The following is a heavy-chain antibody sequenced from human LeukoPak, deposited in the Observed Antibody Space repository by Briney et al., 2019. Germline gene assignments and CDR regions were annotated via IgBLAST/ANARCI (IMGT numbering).Heavy chain of an antibody. J-gene: IGHJ5*02. D-gene: IGHD5-12*01. V-gene: IGHV4-39*07. CDR2: IYYNGIT. CDR1: GGSLSSSSYY. CDR3: ARVWYSGYDRREEWFDP. Sequence: PSETLSLTCTVSGGSLSSSSYYSGWIRQPPGKGLEWFGSIYYNGITYYNPSLKSPVTISVDTSKNQFSLKLSSVTAADTAVYYCARVWYSGYDRREEWFDPGSQATLVTVSS.